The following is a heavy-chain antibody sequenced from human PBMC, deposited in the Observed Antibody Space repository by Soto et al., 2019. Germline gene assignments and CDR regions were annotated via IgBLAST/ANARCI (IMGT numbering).Heavy chain of an antibody. Sequence: PSATXSLTCSFYVNSFIVYYGTLIRHNKEKGLEYIGEINHSGSTNQNPSLKSRVIISVDTSKNQFSLKLRSVTAADTAVYYCERGISAMVEFERGENEKSFFDSWSLGTLVTVSS. J-gene: IGHJ4*02. CDR1: VNSFIVYY. D-gene: IGHD3-16*01. CDR3: ERGISAMVEFERGENEKSFFDS. CDR2: INHSGST. V-gene: IGHV4-34*01.